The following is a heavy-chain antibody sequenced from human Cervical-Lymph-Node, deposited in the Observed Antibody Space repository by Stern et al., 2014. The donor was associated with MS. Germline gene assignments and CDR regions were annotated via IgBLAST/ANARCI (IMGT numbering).Heavy chain of an antibody. J-gene: IGHJ6*02. D-gene: IGHD3-10*01. CDR3: TTVSTYGSYYYGMDV. CDR2: IKSKTDGGTT. V-gene: IGHV3-15*01. Sequence: EVQLVESGGGLVKPGGSLRLSCATSGFTFNNAWMSWVRQAPGKGLEWVGRIKSKTDGGTTDYAAPVKGRFTISRDDSKNTLYLQMNSLKTEDTAVYYCTTVSTYGSYYYGMDVWGQGTTVTVSS. CDR1: GFTFNNAW.